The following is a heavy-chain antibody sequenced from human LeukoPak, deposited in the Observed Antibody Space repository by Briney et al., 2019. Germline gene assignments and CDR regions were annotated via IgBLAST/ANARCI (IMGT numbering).Heavy chain of an antibody. Sequence: SETLSLTCAVYGGSFSGYYWSWIRQPPGKGLEWIGEINHSGSTNYNPSLKSRVTISVDTSKIQFSLKLSSVTAADTAVYYCARVRYIRGVTFGFDYWGQGTLVTVSS. CDR2: INHSGST. CDR1: GGSFSGYY. V-gene: IGHV4-34*01. D-gene: IGHD3-10*02. J-gene: IGHJ4*02. CDR3: ARVRYIRGVTFGFDY.